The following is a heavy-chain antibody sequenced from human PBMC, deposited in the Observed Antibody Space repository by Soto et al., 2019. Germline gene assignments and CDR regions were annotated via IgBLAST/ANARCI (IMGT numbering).Heavy chain of an antibody. D-gene: IGHD6-13*01. Sequence: EVQLVESGGVLVQPGGSLKLSCAASGFTFSGSAIHWVRQASGKGLEWVGRIKNKPDNYATAYAASVKDRFTIARDDSKNTAYLQMNSLRTEDTAVYYCTRLAFGSTWYGFDYWGQGTLVTVSS. CDR1: GFTFSGSA. J-gene: IGHJ4*02. V-gene: IGHV3-73*02. CDR3: TRLAFGSTWYGFDY. CDR2: IKNKPDNYAT.